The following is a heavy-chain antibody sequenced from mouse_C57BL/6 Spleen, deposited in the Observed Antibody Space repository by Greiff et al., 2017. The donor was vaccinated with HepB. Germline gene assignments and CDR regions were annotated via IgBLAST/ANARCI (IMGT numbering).Heavy chain of an antibody. CDR1: GYAFSSSW. Sequence: QVQLQQSGPELVKPGASVKISCKASGYAFSSSWMNWVKQRPGKGLVWIGRIYPGDGDTNYNGKFKGKATLTADKSSSTAYMQLSSLTSEDSAVYFCARNGDYRYFDVWGTGTTVTVSS. J-gene: IGHJ1*03. CDR3: ARNGDYRYFDV. V-gene: IGHV1-82*01. CDR2: IYPGDGDT.